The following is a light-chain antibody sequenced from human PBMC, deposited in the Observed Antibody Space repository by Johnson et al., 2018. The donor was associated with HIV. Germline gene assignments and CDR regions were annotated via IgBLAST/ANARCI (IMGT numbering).Light chain of an antibody. CDR3: GTWDNSLSTGAV. Sequence: QSVLTQPPSVSAAPGQKVTISCSGSSSNIGNKYVSWYQQFPGTAPKLLIYDNNKRPSGIPDRFSASKSGTSATLAITGLQTGDEADYYCGTWDNSLSTGAVFGPGTKVTVL. V-gene: IGLV1-51*01. CDR1: SSNIGNKY. CDR2: DNN. J-gene: IGLJ1*01.